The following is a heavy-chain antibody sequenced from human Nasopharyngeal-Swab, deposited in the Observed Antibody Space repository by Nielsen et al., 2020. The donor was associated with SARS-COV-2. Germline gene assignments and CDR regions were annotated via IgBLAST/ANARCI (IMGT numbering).Heavy chain of an antibody. CDR3: ARRVTSFTMIVVVMTGGISYFDY. J-gene: IGHJ4*02. CDR1: GASMSGYS. Sequence: SETLSLTCTVSGASMSGYSWSWIRQPPGKGLEWIAFMYDNEYTNYNPSLRGRATISLDTSKNQFSLKVTSVTAADTAVYYCARRVTSFTMIVVVMTGGISYFDYWSQGILVTVSS. D-gene: IGHD3-22*01. CDR2: MYDNEYT. V-gene: IGHV4-59*01.